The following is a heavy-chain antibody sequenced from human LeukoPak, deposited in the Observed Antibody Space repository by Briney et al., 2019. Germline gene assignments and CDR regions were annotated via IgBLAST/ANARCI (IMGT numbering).Heavy chain of an antibody. CDR2: IWYDGSNK. Sequence: GGSLRLSCAASGFTFSSYGMHWVRQAPGKGLEWVAVIWYDGSNKYYADSVKGRFTISRDNSKNTLYLQMNSLRAEYTAVYYCAKARDYGSGSCFDYWGQGTLVTVSS. J-gene: IGHJ4*02. CDR3: AKARDYGSGSCFDY. D-gene: IGHD3-10*01. V-gene: IGHV3-33*06. CDR1: GFTFSSYG.